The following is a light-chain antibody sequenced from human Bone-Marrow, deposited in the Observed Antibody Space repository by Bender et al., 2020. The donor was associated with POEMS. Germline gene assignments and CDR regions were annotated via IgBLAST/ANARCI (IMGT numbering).Light chain of an antibody. CDR1: SSDVGSYDL. J-gene: IGLJ1*01. Sequence: QSALTQPASVSGSPGQSITISCAGTSSDVGSYDLVSWYQQHPGKAPKLILFGVYNRPSGVSYRFSGSKSGNTASLTISGLQTEDEADYYCCSFARGNIYVFGTGTTVTVL. CDR3: CSFARGNIYV. V-gene: IGLV2-23*02. CDR2: GVY.